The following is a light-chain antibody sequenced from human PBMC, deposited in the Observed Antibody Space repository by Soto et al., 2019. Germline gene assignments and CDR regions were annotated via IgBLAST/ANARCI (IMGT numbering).Light chain of an antibody. Sequence: QSVLTQPASVSGSPGQSITISCSGSSSDIGAYNYVSWYQQHPGKAPKLLIYEVSHRPSRVSNRFSASKSGNTASLTISGLQTEDEADYYCSSYTSSTTLYFFGTGTKLTVL. CDR1: SSDIGAYNY. CDR2: EVS. CDR3: SSYTSSTTLYF. J-gene: IGLJ1*01. V-gene: IGLV2-14*01.